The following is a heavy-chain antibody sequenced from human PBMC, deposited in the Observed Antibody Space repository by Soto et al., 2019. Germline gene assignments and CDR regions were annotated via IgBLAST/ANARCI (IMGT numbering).Heavy chain of an antibody. CDR3: ARAENYGIYTYYFDY. J-gene: IGHJ4*02. Sequence: SETLSLTCTVSGGSIISGDYYWILIRQPPGKGLEWIGYIYYSGSTYYNPSLKSRVTISVDTSKNQFSLKLSSVTAADTAVYYCARAENYGIYTYYFDYWGQGTLVTVSS. V-gene: IGHV4-30-4*01. CDR1: GGSIISGDYY. CDR2: IYYSGST. D-gene: IGHD1-7*01.